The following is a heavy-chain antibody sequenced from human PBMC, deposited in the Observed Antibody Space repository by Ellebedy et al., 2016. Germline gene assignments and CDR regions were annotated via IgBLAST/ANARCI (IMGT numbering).Heavy chain of an antibody. CDR1: KFSFSDFY. Sequence: GESLKISCAASKFSFSDFYMAWIRQAPGKALECISYIDRTGRHTSYADSVKGRFTISRDNSKNTLFMQMNSLRAEDTAIYYCAKMSSWGGFDYWGLGTLVTVSS. CDR2: IDRTGRHT. J-gene: IGHJ4*02. V-gene: IGHV3-11*03. D-gene: IGHD1-26*01. CDR3: AKMSSWGGFDY.